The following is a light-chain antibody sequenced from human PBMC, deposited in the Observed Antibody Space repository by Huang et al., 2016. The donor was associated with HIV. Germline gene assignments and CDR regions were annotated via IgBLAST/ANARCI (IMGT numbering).Light chain of an antibody. Sequence: DIQMTQSPSSLSASVGDRVTITCRASQSISSYLNWYQQKPGKAPKSLIYAASILQSGVPSRFSGSGSRTDFTFTISSLQPEDFATYYCQQSYSTPWTFGQGNKVEIK. J-gene: IGKJ1*01. CDR3: QQSYSTPWT. V-gene: IGKV1-39*01. CDR2: AAS. CDR1: QSISSY.